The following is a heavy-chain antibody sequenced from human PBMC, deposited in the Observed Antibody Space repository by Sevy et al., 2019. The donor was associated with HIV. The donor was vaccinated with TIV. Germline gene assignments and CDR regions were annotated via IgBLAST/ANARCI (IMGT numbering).Heavy chain of an antibody. D-gene: IGHD2-8*01. CDR3: ARINCTNGVCFLGYYYYAMDV. CDR2: ISTESTYI. V-gene: IGHV3-21*01. Sequence: GGSLRLSCAASGFTFRSYSMNWVRQAPGKGLEWISSISTESTYIYYADSLKGRFTISRDNAKNSLFLQMNSLRAEDTAVYYCARINCTNGVCFLGYYYYAMDVWGQGTTVTVSS. J-gene: IGHJ6*02. CDR1: GFTFRSYS.